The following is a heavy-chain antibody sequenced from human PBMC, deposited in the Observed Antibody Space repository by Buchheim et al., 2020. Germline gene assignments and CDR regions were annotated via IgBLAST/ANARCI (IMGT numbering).Heavy chain of an antibody. CDR3: ARAGTRAYYYDSSGYPHPYYYGMDV. V-gene: IGHV3-48*02. Sequence: EVQLVESGGGLVQPGGSLRLSCAASGFTFSSYSMNWVRQAPGKGLEWVSYISSSSSTIYYADSVKGRFTISRDNAKNSLYLQMNSLRDEDTAVYYCARAGTRAYYYDSSGYPHPYYYGMDVWGQGTT. CDR1: GFTFSSYS. D-gene: IGHD3-22*01. CDR2: ISSSSSTI. J-gene: IGHJ6*02.